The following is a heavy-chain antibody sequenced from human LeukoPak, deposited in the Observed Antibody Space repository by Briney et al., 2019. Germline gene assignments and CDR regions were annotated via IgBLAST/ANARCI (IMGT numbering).Heavy chain of an antibody. CDR1: GYTFTSYY. Sequence: ASVKVSCKASGYTFTSYYMHWVRQAPGQGLEWMGIINPSGGSTSYAQTFQGRVTMTRDTSKSTVYMELSSLRSEDTAVYYCARDPGYDLILGDYWGQGTLSPSPQ. CDR3: ARDPGYDLILGDY. J-gene: IGHJ4*02. V-gene: IGHV1-46*01. CDR2: INPSGGST. D-gene: IGHD5-12*01.